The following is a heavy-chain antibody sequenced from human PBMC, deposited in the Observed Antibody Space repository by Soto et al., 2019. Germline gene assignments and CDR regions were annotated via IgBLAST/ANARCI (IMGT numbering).Heavy chain of an antibody. Sequence: SETLSLTCTVSGGSISSGGYYWSWIRQHPGKGLEWIGYIYYSGCTYYNPSLTSRVTISVDTSKNQFSLKLSSVTAADTAVYYCASGGALIWFGELGVMYVWGQGTTVTVSS. V-gene: IGHV4-31*03. CDR2: IYYSGCT. J-gene: IGHJ6*02. D-gene: IGHD3-10*01. CDR1: GGSISSGGYY. CDR3: ASGGALIWFGELGVMYV.